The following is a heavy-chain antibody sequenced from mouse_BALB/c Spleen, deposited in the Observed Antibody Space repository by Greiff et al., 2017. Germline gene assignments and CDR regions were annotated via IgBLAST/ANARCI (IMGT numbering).Heavy chain of an antibody. CDR3: ARWGYDSYYFDY. Sequence: DVQLQESGPGLVKPSQSLSLTCTVTGYSITSDYAWYWIRQVPGNKLEWMGYISYSGSTSYNPSLKSRIAITRDTSKNQFFLQLNSVTTEDTATYYCARWGYDSYYFDYWGQGTTLTVSS. CDR1: GYSITSDYA. D-gene: IGHD2-14*01. CDR2: ISYSGST. V-gene: IGHV3-2*02. J-gene: IGHJ2*01.